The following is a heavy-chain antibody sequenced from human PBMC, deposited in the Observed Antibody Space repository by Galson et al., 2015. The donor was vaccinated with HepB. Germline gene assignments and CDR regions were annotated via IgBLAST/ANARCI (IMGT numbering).Heavy chain of an antibody. Sequence: ETLSLTCTVSRYSITNGYYWAWIRRSPGKGLEWIASIDYRGSTYYNPSLKSRVTISVDTSKNQFSLRLSSVTAADTAEYYCGRSAADSRLPYYYYALDVWGQGTTVTVSS. V-gene: IGHV4-38-2*02. CDR3: GRSAADSRLPYYYYALDV. J-gene: IGHJ6*02. CDR2: IDYRGST. D-gene: IGHD2-2*01. CDR1: RYSITNGYY.